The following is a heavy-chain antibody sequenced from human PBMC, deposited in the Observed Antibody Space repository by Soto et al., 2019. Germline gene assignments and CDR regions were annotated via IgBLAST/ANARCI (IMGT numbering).Heavy chain of an antibody. CDR2: ISYDGSNK. Sequence: GGSLRLSCAASGFTFSSYGMHWVRQAPGKGLEWVAVISYDGSNKYYADSVKGRFTISRDNSKNTLYLQMNSLRAEDTAVYYCARDKGSSTVVSGISQEGYFDSWGQGTLVTVSS. CDR1: GFTFSSYG. V-gene: IGHV3-30*03. J-gene: IGHJ4*02. CDR3: ARDKGSSTVVSGISQEGYFDS. D-gene: IGHD6-19*01.